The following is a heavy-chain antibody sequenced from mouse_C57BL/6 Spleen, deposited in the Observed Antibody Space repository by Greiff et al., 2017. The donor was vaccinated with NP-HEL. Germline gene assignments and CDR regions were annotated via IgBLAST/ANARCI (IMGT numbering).Heavy chain of an antibody. J-gene: IGHJ1*03. CDR2: ISDGGSYT. CDR3: ARVGFWYVDV. Sequence: EVKLVESGGGLVKPGGSLKLSCAASGFTFSSYAMSWVRQTPEKRLEWVATISDGGSYTYYPDNVKGRFTISRDNAKNNLYLQMSHLKSEDTAMYYCARVGFWYVDVWGTGTTVTVSS. CDR1: GFTFSSYA. V-gene: IGHV5-4*03. D-gene: IGHD3-2*02.